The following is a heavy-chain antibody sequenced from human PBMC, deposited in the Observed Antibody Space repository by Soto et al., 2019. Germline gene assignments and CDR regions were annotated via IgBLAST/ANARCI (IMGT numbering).Heavy chain of an antibody. CDR1: GGSISRYY. J-gene: IGHJ4*02. V-gene: IGHV4-59*01. CDR3: AREYSSGWYYY. D-gene: IGHD6-19*01. Sequence: QVQLQESGPGLVKPSETLSLTCTVSGGSISRYYWSWIRQPPGQGLAWLGYVYYSGSTNYNPSLKSRVTISGDTSKDQFSLKLSSVTAADTAVYYCAREYSSGWYYYWGQGTLVTVSS. CDR2: VYYSGST.